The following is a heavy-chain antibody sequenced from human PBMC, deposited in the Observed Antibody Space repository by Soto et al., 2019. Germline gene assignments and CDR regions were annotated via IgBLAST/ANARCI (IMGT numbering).Heavy chain of an antibody. CDR3: AHIPNYYQYDWFDP. Sequence: QITLKESGPTLVKPTQTLTLTCTFSGFSLTTRGVGVGWIRQPPGKALECLALIYWDDDKRYSPSLQSRLSITTYNSKNPVVLTMTNVDPVDTATYYCAHIPNYYQYDWFDPWGQGTLVSVSS. CDR1: GFSLTTRGVG. CDR2: IYWDDDK. J-gene: IGHJ5*02. D-gene: IGHD3-16*01. V-gene: IGHV2-5*02.